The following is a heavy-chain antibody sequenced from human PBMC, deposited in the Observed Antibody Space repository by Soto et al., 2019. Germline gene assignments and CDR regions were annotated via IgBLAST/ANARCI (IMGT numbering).Heavy chain of an antibody. D-gene: IGHD3-16*02. J-gene: IGHJ6*02. CDR1: GGTFSSYA. Sequence: SVKVSCKASGGTFSSYAISWVRQAPGQGLEWMGGLIPIFGTENYAQKFQGRVTITADKSTSTAYMELSSLRSEDTAVYYCAMITFGGVIVRSDYYGMDVWG. CDR3: AMITFGGVIVRSDYYGMDV. V-gene: IGHV1-69*06. CDR2: LIPIFGTE.